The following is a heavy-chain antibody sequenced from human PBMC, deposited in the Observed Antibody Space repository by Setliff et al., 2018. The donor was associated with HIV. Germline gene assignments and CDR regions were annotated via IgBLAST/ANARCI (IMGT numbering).Heavy chain of an antibody. D-gene: IGHD3-22*01. CDR1: GGTFSSYA. J-gene: IGHJ4*02. Sequence: ASVKVSCKASGGTFSSYAISWVRQAPGQGLEWMGGIIPIFGTANYAQKFQGRVTITADESTSTAYMELSSLRSEDTAVYYCAAPYFDDSSGLHGFDYWGQGTLVTVSS. V-gene: IGHV1-69*13. CDR2: IIPIFGTA. CDR3: AAPYFDDSSGLHGFDY.